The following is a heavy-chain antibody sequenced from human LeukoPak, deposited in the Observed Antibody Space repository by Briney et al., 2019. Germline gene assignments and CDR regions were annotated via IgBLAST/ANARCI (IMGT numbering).Heavy chain of an antibody. Sequence: GGSLRLSCAASGFTFSSYGMHWVRQAPGKGLEWVAVISYDGSNKYYADSVKGRFTISRDNSKNTLYLQMNSLRAEDTAVYYCARGSKQWLVISEAGYWGQGTLVTVSS. CDR1: GFTFSSYG. D-gene: IGHD6-19*01. CDR3: ARGSKQWLVISEAGY. V-gene: IGHV3-30*03. CDR2: ISYDGSNK. J-gene: IGHJ4*02.